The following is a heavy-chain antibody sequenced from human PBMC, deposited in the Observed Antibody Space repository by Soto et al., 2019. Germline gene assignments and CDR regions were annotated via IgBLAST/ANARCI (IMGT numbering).Heavy chain of an antibody. J-gene: IGHJ4*02. V-gene: IGHV4-61*08. CDR2: IHSSGST. CDR3: TRNLDS. Sequence: PSETLSLTCTVSGGPASSGDYSWNWVRQSPGKGLEWIGNIHSSGSTSYNPSLKSRVTVSVDTSKRQFSLELKSVTAADTAVYYCTRNLDSWGQGTLVNVSS. CDR1: GGPASSGDYS.